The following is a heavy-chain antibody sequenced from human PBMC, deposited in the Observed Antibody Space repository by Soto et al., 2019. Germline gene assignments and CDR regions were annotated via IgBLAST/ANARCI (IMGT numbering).Heavy chain of an antibody. Sequence: LXLTFTVSCGSISVGGYDWSSIRQHPGKGLEWIGYIYYSGSTYYNPSLKSRVTISVDTSKNQFSLKLSSVTAADTAVYYCARAAYTAYYYYGMDVWGQGTTVTVSS. CDR1: CGSISVGGYD. CDR3: ARAAYTAYYYYGMDV. J-gene: IGHJ6*02. CDR2: IYYSGST. V-gene: IGHV4-31*03. D-gene: IGHD2-2*02.